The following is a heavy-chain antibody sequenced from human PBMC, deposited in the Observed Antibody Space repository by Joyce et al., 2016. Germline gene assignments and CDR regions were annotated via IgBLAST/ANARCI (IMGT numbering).Heavy chain of an antibody. Sequence: QVHLVQSGAEVKKPGASVKVSCKASDYTLANYYIHWVRQAPGQGLEWVGWINCYNGDTKYAQKFHDWVTVTRDTSINTAYIDIRSDDTAVYYCARGGANLGWSSLDSWGQGTLVTVSS. CDR1: DYTLANYY. CDR3: ARGGANLGWSSLDS. CDR2: INCYNGDT. D-gene: IGHD4/OR15-4a*01. J-gene: IGHJ4*02. V-gene: IGHV1-2*04.